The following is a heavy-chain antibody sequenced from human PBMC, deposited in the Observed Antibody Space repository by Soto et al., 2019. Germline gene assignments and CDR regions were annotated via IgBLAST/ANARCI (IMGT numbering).Heavy chain of an antibody. CDR2: TYYRSKWYN. V-gene: IGHV6-1*01. CDR3: ARLSIIGTAAGRHSYYYYGMDV. D-gene: IGHD6-13*01. CDR1: WDSVSSYSAA. Sequence: PSQTLSLTCSISWDSVSSYSAAWNWIRQSPSRGLEWLGRTYYRSKWYNDYAVSVKSRITINPDTSKNQFSLQLNSVTPEDTAVYYCARLSIIGTAAGRHSYYYYGMDVWGQGTTVTVSS. J-gene: IGHJ6*02.